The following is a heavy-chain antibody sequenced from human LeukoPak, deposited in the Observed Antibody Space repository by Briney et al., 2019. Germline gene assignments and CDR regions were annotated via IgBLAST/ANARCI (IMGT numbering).Heavy chain of an antibody. CDR2: ISAYNGNT. CDR3: ARVGTLVDYYDSSGYYSHFDY. D-gene: IGHD3-22*01. CDR1: GFTFDNSA. Sequence: GASVKVSCKASGFTFDNSAFTWVRQAPGQGLEWVGWISAYNGNTNYAQKFQGRVTMTTDTSTSTAYMELRSLRSDDTAVYYCARVGTLVDYYDSSGYYSHFDYWGQGTLVTVTS. J-gene: IGHJ4*02. V-gene: IGHV1-18*01.